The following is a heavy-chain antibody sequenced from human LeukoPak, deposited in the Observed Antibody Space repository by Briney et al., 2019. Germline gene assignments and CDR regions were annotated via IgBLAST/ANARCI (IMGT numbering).Heavy chain of an antibody. CDR2: IDEIGRT. Sequence: SETPSLTCAVYGESLSHYYWNWVRQFPGKGLDWIGEIDEIGRTNYNPSLKSRATISVDRSKNQFSLKLNSVTAADTAVYFCARPIHCSATRCTGAMDVWGQGTTVAVSS. CDR1: GESLSHYY. CDR3: ARPIHCSATRCTGAMDV. D-gene: IGHD2-15*01. V-gene: IGHV4-34*01. J-gene: IGHJ6*01.